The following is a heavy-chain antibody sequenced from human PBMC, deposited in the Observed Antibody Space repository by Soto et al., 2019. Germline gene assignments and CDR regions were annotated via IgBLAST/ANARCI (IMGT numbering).Heavy chain of an antibody. Sequence: SETLSLTCTVSGYTISSGPFCWTWMRQHPGEGLEWIGYISYSGSTYYSPSLNSRVTISLDTSNNQFSLKLSSVTAADTAVYYCARLFCSGDSCSFGGAFDVWGQGTMVTVSS. J-gene: IGHJ3*01. CDR3: ARLFCSGDSCSFGGAFDV. D-gene: IGHD2-15*01. CDR2: ISYSGST. CDR1: GYTISSGPFC. V-gene: IGHV4-31*03.